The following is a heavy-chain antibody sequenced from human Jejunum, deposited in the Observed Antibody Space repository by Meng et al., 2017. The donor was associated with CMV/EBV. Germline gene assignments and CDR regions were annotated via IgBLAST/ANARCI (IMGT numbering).Heavy chain of an antibody. J-gene: IGHJ4*02. Sequence: SGFTFRNYPMHWVRQAPGKGLGWLAVISGDGNKRFHADSVMGRFTISRDNSKNTLSLQMDGLRGEDTGVYYCAREDDYRNYSDHWGRGTQVTVSS. V-gene: IGHV3-30-3*01. D-gene: IGHD4-11*01. CDR3: AREDDYRNYSDH. CDR2: ISGDGNKR. CDR1: GFTFRNYP.